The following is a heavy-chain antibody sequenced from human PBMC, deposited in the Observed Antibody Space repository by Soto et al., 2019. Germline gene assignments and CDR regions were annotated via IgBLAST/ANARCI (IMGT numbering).Heavy chain of an antibody. CDR3: ARRYGSSFDY. CDR1: GGSISSYY. Sequence: QVQLQESGPGLVKPSETLSLTCTVSGGSISSYYWSWIRQPPGKGLEWIGYIYYSGSTNYNPSLKSRVTISVDTSKTQFALRLSSVTAADTAVYYCARRYGSSFDYWGQGTLVTVSS. D-gene: IGHD6-13*01. CDR2: IYYSGST. J-gene: IGHJ4*02. V-gene: IGHV4-59*08.